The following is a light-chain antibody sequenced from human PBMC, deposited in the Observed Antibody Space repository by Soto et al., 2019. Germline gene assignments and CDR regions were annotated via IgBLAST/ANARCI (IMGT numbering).Light chain of an antibody. CDR3: QQSYRRWT. J-gene: IGKJ1*01. Sequence: DIQMTQSPSSLSASVGDRVTITCRASQSISRNLNWYQQRPGKAPKLLIYAASNLQSGVPSRFSGSGSGTDFTLTISGLQSEDFATYYCQQSYRRWTFGQGTKVEIK. CDR2: AAS. CDR1: QSISRN. V-gene: IGKV1-39*01.